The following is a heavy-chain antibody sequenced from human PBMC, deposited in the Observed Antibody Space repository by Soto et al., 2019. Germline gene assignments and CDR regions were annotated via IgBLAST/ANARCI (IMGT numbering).Heavy chain of an antibody. V-gene: IGHV1-69*13. CDR1: GGTFSSYA. J-gene: IGHJ6*02. Sequence: SVKVSCKASGGTFSSYAISWVRQAPGQGLEWMGGIIPIFGTANYAQKFQGRVTITADESTSTAYMELSSLSSEDTAVYYCARDSPNSSICSSTSCYRGCYYYCGMDVWGQGTTVTVSS. CDR2: IIPIFGTA. D-gene: IGHD2-2*01. CDR3: ARDSPNSSICSSTSCYRGCYYYCGMDV.